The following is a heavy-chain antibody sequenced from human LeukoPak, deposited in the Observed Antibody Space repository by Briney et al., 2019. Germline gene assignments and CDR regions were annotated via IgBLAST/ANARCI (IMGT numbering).Heavy chain of an antibody. Sequence: SVKVSCKASGGTFSSYAISWVRQAPGQGLEWVGGIIPIFGTANYAQKFQGRVTITADESTSTAYMELSSLRSEDTAVYYCARVTHYGGNPSGWGQGTLVTVSS. J-gene: IGHJ4*02. CDR3: ARVTHYGGNPSG. CDR2: IIPIFGTA. CDR1: GGTFSSYA. V-gene: IGHV1-69*01. D-gene: IGHD4-23*01.